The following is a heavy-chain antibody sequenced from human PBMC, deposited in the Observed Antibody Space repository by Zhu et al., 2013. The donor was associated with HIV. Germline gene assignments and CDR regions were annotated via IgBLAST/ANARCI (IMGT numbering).Heavy chain of an antibody. V-gene: IGHV1-69*01. Sequence: QVQLVQSGAEVKKPGSSVKVSCKASGGTFSSYAISWVRQAPGQGLEWMGGIIPIFGTANYAQKFQGRVTITADESTSTAYMELSSLRSEDTAVYYCARRGYGIVVVKPYYFDYWGPGNPGSPSPQ. D-gene: IGHD2-15*01. CDR2: IIPIFGTA. CDR3: ARRGYGIVVVKPYYFDY. CDR1: GGTFSSYA. J-gene: IGHJ4*02.